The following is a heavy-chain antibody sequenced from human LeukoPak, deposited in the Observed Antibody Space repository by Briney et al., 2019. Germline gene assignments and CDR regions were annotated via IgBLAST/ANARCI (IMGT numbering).Heavy chain of an antibody. Sequence: GGSLRLSCAASGFTFSSYAMHWVRQAPGKGLEWVAVISFDGSNKYYADSVKGRFTISRDNSKNTLYLQMNSLRAEDTAVYYCARVRGVIESGPGRYWGQGTLVTLSS. CDR2: ISFDGSNK. CDR1: GFTFSSYA. J-gene: IGHJ4*02. D-gene: IGHD3-10*01. CDR3: ARVRGVIESGPGRY. V-gene: IGHV3-30*04.